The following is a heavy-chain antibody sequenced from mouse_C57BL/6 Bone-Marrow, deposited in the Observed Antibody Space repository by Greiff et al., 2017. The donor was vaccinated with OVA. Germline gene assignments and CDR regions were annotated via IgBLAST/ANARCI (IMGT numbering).Heavy chain of an antibody. D-gene: IGHD2-4*01. V-gene: IGHV5-6*02. J-gene: IGHJ3*01. CDR3: ARHPPYDYDVFSFAD. Sequence: DVKLVESGGDLVKPGGSLKLSCAASGFTFSSYGLSWVRQTPDKRLEWVATISSGGSYTYSPDSVKGRFTISRDNAKNTLYLQMSSLKSEDTAMYYCARHPPYDYDVFSFADWGQGTLVTVSA. CDR2: ISSGGSYT. CDR1: GFTFSSYG.